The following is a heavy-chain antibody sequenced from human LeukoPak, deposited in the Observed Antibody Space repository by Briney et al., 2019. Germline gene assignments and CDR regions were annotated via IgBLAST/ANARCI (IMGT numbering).Heavy chain of an antibody. J-gene: IGHJ4*02. D-gene: IGHD4-17*01. Sequence: PGGSLRLSCAASGFTFSRFWMIWVRQAPGKGLEWVANIRQDGREKNYVDSVKGRFTISRDNAKNSLYLQMNSLRAEDTALYYCAKDIGRYGDYGYFDYWGQGTLVTVSS. CDR3: AKDIGRYGDYGYFDY. CDR2: IRQDGREK. V-gene: IGHV3-7*03. CDR1: GFTFSRFW.